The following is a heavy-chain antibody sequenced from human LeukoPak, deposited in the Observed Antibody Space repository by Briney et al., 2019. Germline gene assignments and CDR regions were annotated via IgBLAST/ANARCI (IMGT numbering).Heavy chain of an antibody. V-gene: IGHV3-48*03. J-gene: IGHJ4*02. D-gene: IGHD1-14*01. CDR2: ISSSGSTI. CDR1: GFTFSGYE. CDR3: ARDQRGDGINYFDY. Sequence: PGGSLRLSCAASGFTFSGYEMNWVRQAPGKGLEWVSYISSSGSTIYYADSVKGRFTISRDNAKNSLYLRMNGLRAEDTAVYYCARDQRGDGINYFDYWGQGTLVTVSS.